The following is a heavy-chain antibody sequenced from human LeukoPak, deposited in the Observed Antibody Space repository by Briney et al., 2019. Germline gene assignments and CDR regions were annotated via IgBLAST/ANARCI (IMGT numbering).Heavy chain of an antibody. V-gene: IGHV3-23*01. CDR3: AKIPWPVIAAAAHYLDY. CDR1: GYTFCSYA. J-gene: IGHJ4*02. CDR2: MSGSEGSI. D-gene: IGHD6-13*01. Sequence: GGPLRLSCAASGYTFCSYAMSGVRQAPGRGREWVSAMSGSEGSIYYADFEKARYPIYRDNSKNTLYPKMNSVRAEHPAVFYCAKIPWPVIAAAAHYLDYWGQGTLVTVSS.